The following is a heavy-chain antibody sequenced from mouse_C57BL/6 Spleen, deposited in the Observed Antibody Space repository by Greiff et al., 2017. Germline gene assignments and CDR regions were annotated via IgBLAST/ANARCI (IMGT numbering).Heavy chain of an antibody. V-gene: IGHV2-2*01. J-gene: IGHJ4*01. CDR2: IWSGGST. CDR1: GFSLTSYG. CDR3: ARNGIYYGNYVYAMDY. D-gene: IGHD2-1*01. Sequence: VQRVESGPGLVQPSQSLSITCTVSGFSLTSYGVHWVRQSPGKGLEWLGVIWSGGSTDYNAAFISRLSISKDNSKSQVFFKMNSLQADDTAIYYCARNGIYYGNYVYAMDYWGQGTSVTVSS.